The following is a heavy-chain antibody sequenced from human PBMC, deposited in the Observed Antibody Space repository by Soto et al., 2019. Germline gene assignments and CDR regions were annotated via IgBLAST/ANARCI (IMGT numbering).Heavy chain of an antibody. J-gene: IGHJ4*02. V-gene: IGHV3-23*01. CDR3: AKDFPYSRFGY. CDR1: GFTFSSDA. D-gene: IGHD2-21*01. Sequence: EVQLLESGGALVQPGGSLRLSCAASGFTFSSDAMSWVRQAPGKGLEWVSAIRGSGGSTYYADSVKGRFTISRDNSKNTLYLQMNSLRAEDTAVYYCAKDFPYSRFGYWGQGTLVTVSS. CDR2: IRGSGGST.